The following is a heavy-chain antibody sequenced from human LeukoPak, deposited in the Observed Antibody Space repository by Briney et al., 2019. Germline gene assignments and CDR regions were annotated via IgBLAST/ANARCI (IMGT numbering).Heavy chain of an antibody. CDR2: IRYDGSNK. CDR1: GFTFSSYA. Sequence: PGGSLRLSCAASGFTFSSYAMSWVRQAPGKGLEWVAFIRYDGSNKYYADSVKGRFTISRDNSKNTLYLQMNSLRAEDTAVYYCAKDRQLLALDAFDIWGQGTMVTVSS. D-gene: IGHD2-2*01. J-gene: IGHJ3*02. V-gene: IGHV3-30*02. CDR3: AKDRQLLALDAFDI.